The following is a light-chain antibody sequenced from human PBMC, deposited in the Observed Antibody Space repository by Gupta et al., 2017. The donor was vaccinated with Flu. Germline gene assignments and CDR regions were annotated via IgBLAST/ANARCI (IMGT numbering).Light chain of an antibody. CDR3: KSYTSTSARV. J-gene: IGLJ1*01. Sequence: QSPLTQPASVSGSPGQSVTIPCTGTSSDVGDYDYVSWYQQHPGKVPKLIIYEVSNRPSGVSNRFSGSKSGNTASLTISGLQAEDEADYYCKSYTSTSARVFGTGTKVTVL. CDR2: EVS. V-gene: IGLV2-14*01. CDR1: SSDVGDYDY.